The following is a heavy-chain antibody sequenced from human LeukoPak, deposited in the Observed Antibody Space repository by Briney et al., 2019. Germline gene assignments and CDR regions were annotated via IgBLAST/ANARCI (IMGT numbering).Heavy chain of an antibody. D-gene: IGHD2-2*01. V-gene: IGHV4-30-2*01. CDR3: ARVLLGYYSSTSCYARGGWFDP. Sequence: SETLSLTCAVSGGSISSGGYSWSWIRQPPGKGLEWIGYIYHSGSTYYNPSLKSRVTISVDRSKNQFSLKLSSVTAADTAVYYCARVLLGYYSSTSCYARGGWFDPWGQGTLVTVSS. CDR1: GGSISSGGYS. CDR2: IYHSGST. J-gene: IGHJ5*02.